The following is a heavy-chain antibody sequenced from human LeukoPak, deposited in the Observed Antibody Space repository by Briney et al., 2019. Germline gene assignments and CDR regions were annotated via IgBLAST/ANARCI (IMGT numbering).Heavy chain of an antibody. D-gene: IGHD1-14*01. V-gene: IGHV3-11*01. Sequence: KPGGSLRLSCAASGFTFSGYYMSWIRQAPGKGLDWISYITPGGVNIYYADSVKGRFTVSRDNAKNSLSLQMNSLRAEDTAIYFCARGHHGLDVWGQGTTVTVSS. CDR3: ARGHHGLDV. CDR1: GFTFSGYY. CDR2: ITPGGVNI. J-gene: IGHJ6*02.